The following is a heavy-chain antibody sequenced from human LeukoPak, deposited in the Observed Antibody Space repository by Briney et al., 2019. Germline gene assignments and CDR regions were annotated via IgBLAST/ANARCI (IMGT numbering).Heavy chain of an antibody. Sequence: GGSLRLSCAAPGFSFDDYAIHWVRQAPGKGLEWVSLISGDGGSTFYADSVKGRFTISRDNSKNSLYLQMSSLRSEDTALYYCARESDSSGWYDSWGQGTPVTVSS. CDR3: ARESDSSGWYDS. J-gene: IGHJ5*01. D-gene: IGHD3-22*01. CDR2: ISGDGGST. V-gene: IGHV3-43*02. CDR1: GFSFDDYA.